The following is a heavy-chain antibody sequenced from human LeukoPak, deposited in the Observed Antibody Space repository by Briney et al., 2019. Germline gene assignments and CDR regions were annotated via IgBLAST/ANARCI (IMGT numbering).Heavy chain of an antibody. Sequence: GRSLRLSCAASGFTFSSYAMHWVRQAPGKGLEWVAVISYDGSNKYYADSVKGRFTISRDNSKNTLYLQMNSLRAEDTAVYYCARDRRYCSSTSRPGVLEWLSFYYYYYGMDVWGQGTTVTVSS. CDR1: GFTFSSYA. V-gene: IGHV3-30-3*01. CDR3: ARDRRYCSSTSRPGVLEWLSFYYYYYGMDV. CDR2: ISYDGSNK. D-gene: IGHD2-2*01. J-gene: IGHJ6*02.